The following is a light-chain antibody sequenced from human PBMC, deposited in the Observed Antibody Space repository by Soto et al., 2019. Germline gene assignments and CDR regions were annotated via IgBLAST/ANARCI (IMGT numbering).Light chain of an antibody. J-gene: IGLJ1*01. CDR1: SSDVRTYNY. Sequence: QSVLTQPASVSGSPGQSITISCTGTSSDVRTYNYVSWYQQHPGKAPKLLIYDVSTRPSGISNRFSGSKSGNTASLTISGLQSEDEADYYCSSYATSSTLFGTGTKVT. CDR2: DVS. V-gene: IGLV2-14*01. CDR3: SSYATSSTL.